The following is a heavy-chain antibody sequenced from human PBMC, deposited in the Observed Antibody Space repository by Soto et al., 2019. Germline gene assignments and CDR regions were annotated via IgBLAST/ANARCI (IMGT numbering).Heavy chain of an antibody. CDR1: GDSVSSNSAG. J-gene: IGHJ4*01. V-gene: IGHV6-1*01. D-gene: IGHD1-26*01. CDR3: ARGEQYSGRIFDY. Sequence: SQTLSLTCAITGDSVSSNSAGWSWVRQSPSRGLEWLGRTYYRSKWYYEYAVSVRGRITINPDTSKNQYSLQLNSVTPEDTAVYFCARGEQYSGRIFDYWGQGTLVAVSS. CDR2: TYYRSKWYY.